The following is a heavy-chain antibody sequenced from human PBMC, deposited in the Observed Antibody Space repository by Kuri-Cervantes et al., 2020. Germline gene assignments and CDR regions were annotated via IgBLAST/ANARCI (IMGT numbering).Heavy chain of an antibody. CDR2: INHSGTT. J-gene: IGHJ6*03. D-gene: IGHD3-16*01. CDR3: ARVVDYCTAGYCYYMDV. Sequence: GSLRLSCAVYGGSFSGNYWNWIRQTPEKGLEWIGEINHSGTTNYNPSLESRVTLSVDKSKNQFSLKLSSVTAADTAVYYCARVVDYCTAGYCYYMDVWAKGTTVTVSS. CDR1: GGSFSGNY. V-gene: IGHV4-34*01.